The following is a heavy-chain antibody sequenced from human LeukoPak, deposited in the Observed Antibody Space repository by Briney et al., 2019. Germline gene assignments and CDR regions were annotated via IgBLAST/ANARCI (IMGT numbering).Heavy chain of an antibody. J-gene: IGHJ5*02. CDR1: GGSISSYY. Sequence: SETLSLTCTVSGGSISSYYWSWIRQPPGKGLEWIGYIYYSGSTNYNPSLKSRVTISVDTSKNQFSLKLSSVTAADTAVYYCARAPRPYSSSSAGGWFDPWGQGTLVTVSS. V-gene: IGHV4-59*01. CDR3: ARAPRPYSSSSAGGWFDP. D-gene: IGHD6-6*01. CDR2: IYYSGST.